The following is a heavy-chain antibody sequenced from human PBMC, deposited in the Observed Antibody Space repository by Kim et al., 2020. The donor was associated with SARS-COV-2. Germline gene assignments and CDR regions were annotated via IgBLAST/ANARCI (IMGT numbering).Heavy chain of an antibody. CDR3: ARDRLGGAIRYFDWLLPYYYGMDV. CDR2: IIPIFGTA. CDR1: GGTFSSYA. Sequence: SVKVSCKASGGTFSSYAISWVRQAPGQGLEWMGGIIPIFGTANYAQKFQGRVTITADESTSTAYMELSSLRSEDTAVYYCARDRLGGAIRYFDWLLPYYYGMDVWGQGTTVTVSS. D-gene: IGHD3-9*01. J-gene: IGHJ6*02. V-gene: IGHV1-69*13.